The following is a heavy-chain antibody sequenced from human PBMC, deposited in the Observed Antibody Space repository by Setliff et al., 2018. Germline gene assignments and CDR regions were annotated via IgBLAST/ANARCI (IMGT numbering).Heavy chain of an antibody. Sequence: GGSLRLSCAASGFIFSGSAIHWVRQASGKGLEWVGRIRDKYNSYAIAYAASVEGRFTISRDDSKNMAYLQMNSLRTEDTAVYYCTRATLNWGVNWGYLDSWGQGTLVTVSS. D-gene: IGHD7-27*01. CDR1: GFIFSGSA. J-gene: IGHJ4*02. CDR3: TRATLNWGVNWGYLDS. V-gene: IGHV3-73*01. CDR2: IRDKYNSYAI.